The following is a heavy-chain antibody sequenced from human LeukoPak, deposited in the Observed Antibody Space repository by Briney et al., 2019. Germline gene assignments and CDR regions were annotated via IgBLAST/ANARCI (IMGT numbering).Heavy chain of an antibody. V-gene: IGHV4-59*12. J-gene: IGHJ6*03. CDR2: IYYSGST. CDR3: ARRIFGCSSTSCYVGYYYYYMDV. D-gene: IGHD2-2*01. CDR1: GGSISSYY. Sequence: SETLSLTCTVSGGSISSYYWSWIRQPPGKGLEWIGYIYYSGSTNYNPSLKSRVTISVDTSKNQFSLKLSSVTAADTAVYYCARRIFGCSSTSCYVGYYYYYMDVWGKGTTVTISS.